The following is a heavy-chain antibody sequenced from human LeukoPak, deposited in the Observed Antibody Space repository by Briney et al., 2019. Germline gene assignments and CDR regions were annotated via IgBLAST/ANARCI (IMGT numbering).Heavy chain of an antibody. D-gene: IGHD2-2*01. CDR2: IRYDGSNK. V-gene: IGHV3-30*02. CDR1: GFTFSSYG. CDR3: AREGILYCSSTSCYGSDY. Sequence: PGGSLRLSCAASGFTFSSYGMHWVRQAPGKGLEWVAFIRYDGSNKYYADSVKGRFTISRDNSKNTLYLQMNSLRAEDTAVYYCAREGILYCSSTSCYGSDYWGQGTLVTVSS. J-gene: IGHJ4*02.